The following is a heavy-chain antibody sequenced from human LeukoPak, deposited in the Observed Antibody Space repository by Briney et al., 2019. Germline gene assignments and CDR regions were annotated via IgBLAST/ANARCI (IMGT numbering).Heavy chain of an antibody. J-gene: IGHJ6*03. D-gene: IGHD3-22*01. Sequence: SVKVSCKASGGTFSSYAISWVRQAPGQGLEWMGRIIPIFGTANYAQKFQGRVTITTDESTSTAYMELSSLRSEDTAVYYCARVGHDSSGYYYYYYMDVWGKGTTVTVS. CDR2: IIPIFGTA. CDR1: GGTFSSYA. CDR3: ARVGHDSSGYYYYYYMDV. V-gene: IGHV1-69*05.